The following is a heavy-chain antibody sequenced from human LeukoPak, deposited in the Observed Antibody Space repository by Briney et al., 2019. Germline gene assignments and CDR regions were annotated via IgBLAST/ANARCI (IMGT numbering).Heavy chain of an antibody. Sequence: GGPLTLPCAASGYTFCIYWVLWLRQALGRGLVWVFCINRDGSSTSYADSVKGRYTISRDNAKNTLYLQMNRLRAENTAVYYCARVLSSSWYDWGQGTLVSVSS. CDR3: ARVLSSSWYD. D-gene: IGHD6-13*01. CDR1: GYTFCIYW. J-gene: IGHJ4*02. CDR2: INRDGSST. V-gene: IGHV3-74*01.